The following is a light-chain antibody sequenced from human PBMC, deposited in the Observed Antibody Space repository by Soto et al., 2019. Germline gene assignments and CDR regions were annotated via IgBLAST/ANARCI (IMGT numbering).Light chain of an antibody. Sequence: VLTQXAXSLXVXXXDISNLXXRASQRVSTFLAWYQQRPGQAPRLLISEASNRATGIPARFSGSGSGTDFTLTISSLEPEDFAVYYCQQSHNWPRTFGQGTKVDIK. CDR1: QRVSTF. V-gene: IGKV3-11*01. J-gene: IGKJ1*01. CDR2: EAS. CDR3: QQSHNWPRT.